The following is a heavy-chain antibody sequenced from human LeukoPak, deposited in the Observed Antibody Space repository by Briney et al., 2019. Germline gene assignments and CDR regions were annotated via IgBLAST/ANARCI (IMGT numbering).Heavy chain of an antibody. J-gene: IGHJ4*02. D-gene: IGHD5-18*01. V-gene: IGHV3-21*01. CDR3: AVDGPNTAMDPFDY. CDR2: ISSSSSYI. CDR1: GFTFSSYS. Sequence: GGSLRLSCAASGFTFSSYSMNWVRQAPGKGLEWVSYISSSSSYIYYADSVKGRFTISRDNAKNSLYLQMNSLRAEDTAVYYCAVDGPNTAMDPFDYWGQGTLVTVSS.